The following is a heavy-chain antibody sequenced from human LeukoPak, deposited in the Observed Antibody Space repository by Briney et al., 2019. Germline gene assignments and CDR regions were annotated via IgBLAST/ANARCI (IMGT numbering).Heavy chain of an antibody. CDR3: GRGRGNGRPENYFDY. Sequence: GASVKVSCKASRYNFTSYDINWVRQATGQGPEWMGWMNPNSGNTGYVQRFQDRVTMTRNTSISTAYMELNSLRSEDTAVYFCGRGRGNGRPENYFDYWGQGTLVTVSS. CDR1: RYNFTSYD. J-gene: IGHJ4*02. V-gene: IGHV1-8*01. D-gene: IGHD2-8*01. CDR2: MNPNSGNT.